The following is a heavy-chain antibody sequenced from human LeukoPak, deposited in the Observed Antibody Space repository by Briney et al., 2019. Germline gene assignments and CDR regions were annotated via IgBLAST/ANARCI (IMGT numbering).Heavy chain of an antibody. CDR1: GYTFTSYA. CDR2: INTNTGNP. D-gene: IGHD4-11*01. Sequence: ASVKVSCKASGYTFTSYAMNWVRQAPGQGLEWMGWINTNTGNPTYAQGFTGRFVFSLDTSVSTAYLQISSLKAEDTAVYYCAREVYSNYSDYSPDYWGQGTLVTVSS. J-gene: IGHJ4*02. V-gene: IGHV7-4-1*02. CDR3: AREVYSNYSDYSPDY.